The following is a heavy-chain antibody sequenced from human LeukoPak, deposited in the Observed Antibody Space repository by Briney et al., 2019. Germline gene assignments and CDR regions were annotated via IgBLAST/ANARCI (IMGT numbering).Heavy chain of an antibody. CDR2: INHSGRT. CDR1: GGSFSGYY. J-gene: IGHJ6*03. V-gene: IGHV4-34*01. Sequence: SETLSLTCAVYGGSFSGYYWSWIRQPPGKGLEWIGEINHSGRTNYNPSLKSRVTVSVDTSKNQFSLKLSSVTAADTAVYYCARGATIFGVVSHYYYYYYMDVWGKGTTVTVSS. CDR3: ARGATIFGVVSHYYYYYYMDV. D-gene: IGHD3-3*01.